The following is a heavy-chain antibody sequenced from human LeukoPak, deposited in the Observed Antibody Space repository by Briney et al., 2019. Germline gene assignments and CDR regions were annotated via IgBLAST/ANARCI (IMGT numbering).Heavy chain of an antibody. CDR3: ARDGSIAVARIPSGLDY. CDR2: IWYDGSNK. V-gene: IGHV3-33*08. Sequence: PGGSLRLSCAASGFTFSSYGMHWVRQAPGKGLEWVAVIWYDGSNKYYADSVKGRFTISRDNSKNTLYLQMNSLRAEDTAVYYCARDGSIAVARIPSGLDYWGQGTLVTVSS. CDR1: GFTFSSYG. J-gene: IGHJ4*02. D-gene: IGHD6-19*01.